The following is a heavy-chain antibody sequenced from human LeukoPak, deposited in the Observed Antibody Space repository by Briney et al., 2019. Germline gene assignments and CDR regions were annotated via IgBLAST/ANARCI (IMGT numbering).Heavy chain of an antibody. CDR2: IYSGGST. D-gene: IGHD5-12*01. CDR3: ARVRSTVGSEQHY. J-gene: IGHJ4*02. CDR1: GFTVSGNY. V-gene: IGHV3-66*01. Sequence: GGSLRLSCAASGFTVSGNYMSWVRQAPGKGLEWVSVIYSGGSTYYADSVKGRFTISRDNSKNTLYLQMNSLRAEDTAVYYCARVRSTVGSEQHYWGQGTLVTVSS.